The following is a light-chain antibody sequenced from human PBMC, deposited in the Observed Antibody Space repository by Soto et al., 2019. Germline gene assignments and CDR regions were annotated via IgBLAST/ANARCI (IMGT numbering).Light chain of an antibody. V-gene: IGKV1-39*01. CDR2: AAS. J-gene: IGKJ2*01. Sequence: DIPMTQSPSSLSVSIGDRVTITCRSSQSIGVYLNWYQKKPGTPPKLLIYAASNLQSGVPSRFIGRGSGTDFTLTISSLQPEDFASYYCQQTYRIPSTFGQGTKLEI. CDR3: QQTYRIPST. CDR1: QSIGVY.